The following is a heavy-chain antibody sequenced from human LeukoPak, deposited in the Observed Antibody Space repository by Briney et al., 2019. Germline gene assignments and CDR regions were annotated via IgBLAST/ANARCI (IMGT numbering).Heavy chain of an antibody. V-gene: IGHV3-30*02. J-gene: IGHJ4*02. Sequence: PGESLRLSCAASGFTFSNYGMHWARLAPGKGLEWVAYIRFDGSSKYYAESVRGRFTISRDNSKNTVYLQMNSLRPEDTAVYYCAKGVALVPAVADYWGQGTLVTVSS. CDR1: GFTFSNYG. D-gene: IGHD2-2*01. CDR2: IRFDGSSK. CDR3: AKGVALVPAVADY.